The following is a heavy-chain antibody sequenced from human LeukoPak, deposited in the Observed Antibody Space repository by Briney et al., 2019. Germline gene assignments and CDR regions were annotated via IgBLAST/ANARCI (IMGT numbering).Heavy chain of an antibody. CDR3: ARGIVVVVAATSNWFDP. CDR2: IRYDGSNK. Sequence: GGSLRLSCAASGFTFSSYGMHWVRQAPGKGLEWVAFIRYDGSNKYYADSVKGRFTISRDNSKNTLYLQMNSLRAADTAVYYCARGIVVVVAATSNWFDPWGQGTLVTVSS. J-gene: IGHJ5*02. CDR1: GFTFSSYG. V-gene: IGHV3-30*02. D-gene: IGHD2-15*01.